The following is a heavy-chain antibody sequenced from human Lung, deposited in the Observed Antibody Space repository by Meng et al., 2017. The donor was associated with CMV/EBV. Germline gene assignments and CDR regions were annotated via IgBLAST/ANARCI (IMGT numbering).Heavy chain of an antibody. CDR2: INSDGSST. CDR1: GFTFSSYW. CDR3: AGKHPNSDAFDI. Sequence: LXCAASGFTFSSYWMHWVRQAPGKGLVWVSRINSDGSSTIYADSVKGRFTISRDNAKNTLYLQMNRLSAEDTAVYYGAGKHPNSDAFDIWGQGTMVTVSS. J-gene: IGHJ3*02. V-gene: IGHV3-74*01. D-gene: IGHD4-23*01.